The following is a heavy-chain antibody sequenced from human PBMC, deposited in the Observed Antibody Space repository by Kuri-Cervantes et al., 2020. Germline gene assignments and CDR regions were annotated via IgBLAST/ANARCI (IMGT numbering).Heavy chain of an antibody. CDR2: IDWDDDK. D-gene: IGHD4-17*01. CDR3: AHLDYGDYGVFDY. V-gene: IGHV2-70*04. Sequence: SGPTLVKPAQTLTLTCTVSGLSLSTGKMRVTWIRQPPGKALEWLARIDWDDDKFYNTSLKTRLTITKDTSKNQVVLTMTNMDPVDTATYYCAHLDYGDYGVFDYWGQGTLVTVSS. J-gene: IGHJ4*02. CDR1: GLSLSTGKMR.